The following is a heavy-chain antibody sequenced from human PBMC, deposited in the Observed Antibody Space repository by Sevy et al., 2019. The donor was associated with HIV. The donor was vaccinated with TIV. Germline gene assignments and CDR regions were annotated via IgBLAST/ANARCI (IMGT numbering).Heavy chain of an antibody. Sequence: GGSLRLSCAASGFTFSSYWMHWVRQAPGKGLVWVSRINSDGSSTSYADSVKGRFTISRDNAKNTLYLQMNSLRAEDTGGYYCARIAHFYGLGSYFTIFGYLGQGTLVTGPS. D-gene: IGHD3-10*01. V-gene: IGHV3-74*01. CDR2: INSDGSST. CDR3: ARIAHFYGLGSYFTIFGY. CDR1: GFTFSSYW. J-gene: IGHJ4*02.